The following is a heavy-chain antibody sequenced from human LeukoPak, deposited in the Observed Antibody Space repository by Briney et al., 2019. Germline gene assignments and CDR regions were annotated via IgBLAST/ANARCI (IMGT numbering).Heavy chain of an antibody. CDR3: AKDPHARIVAAVLQ. CDR2: ISAGGVTT. V-gene: IGHV3-23*01. Sequence: PGGSLRLSCAASGFTFSNAWMSWVRQAPGKGLEWVSGISAGGVTTYYADSVKGRFTISRDNFKNTLDLQMSSLRAEDTALYYCAKDPHARIVAAVLQWGQGTLVTVSS. D-gene: IGHD6-13*01. CDR1: GFTFSNAW. J-gene: IGHJ4*02.